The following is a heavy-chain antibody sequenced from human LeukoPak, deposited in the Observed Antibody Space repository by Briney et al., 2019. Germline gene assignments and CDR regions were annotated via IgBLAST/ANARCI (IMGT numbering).Heavy chain of an antibody. CDR3: AKDYYSLSGTPRGYYFDY. Sequence: GGSLRFSCAAPAFSFSTYAMHWVRQAPGKGLEWVAIISFAGGDDYYSDSVMGRFTVSRDNSKSPLFVQMHSLRAHVTAVYYCAKDYYSLSGTPRGYYFDYWGQGTLVTVCS. V-gene: IGHV3-33*03. D-gene: IGHD3-10*01. CDR1: AFSFSTYA. J-gene: IGHJ4*02. CDR2: ISFAGGDD.